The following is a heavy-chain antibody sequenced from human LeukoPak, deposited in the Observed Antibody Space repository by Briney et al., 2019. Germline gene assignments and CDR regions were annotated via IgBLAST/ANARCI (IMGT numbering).Heavy chain of an antibody. V-gene: IGHV4-59*10. J-gene: IGHJ5*02. CDR1: GGSFNSYY. CDR3: ARDQRGYYYDSSGYHFFDP. CDR2: IYTSGST. Sequence: SETLSLTCAVYGGSFNSYYWSWIRQPAGKGLEWIGRIYTSGSTNYNPSLKSRVTMSVDTSKNQFSLKLSSVTAADTAVYYCARDQRGYYYDSSGYHFFDPWGQGTLVTVSS. D-gene: IGHD3-22*01.